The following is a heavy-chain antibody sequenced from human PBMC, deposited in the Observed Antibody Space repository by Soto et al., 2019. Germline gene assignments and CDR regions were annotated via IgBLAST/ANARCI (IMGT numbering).Heavy chain of an antibody. J-gene: IGHJ6*02. Sequence: PGESLKISCKGSGYSFTSYWIGWVRQMPGKGLEWMGVIYPGDSDTRYSPSFQGQVTISADKSIGTAYLQWSSLKASDTAMYYCARGNFEYQLLASMDVWGQGTTVTVSS. V-gene: IGHV5-51*01. CDR2: IYPGDSDT. CDR3: ARGNFEYQLLASMDV. D-gene: IGHD2-2*01. CDR1: GYSFTSYW.